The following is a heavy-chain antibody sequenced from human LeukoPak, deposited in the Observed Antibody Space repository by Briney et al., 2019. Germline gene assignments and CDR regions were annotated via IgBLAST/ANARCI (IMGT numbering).Heavy chain of an antibody. CDR1: GYTFTDSY. Sequence: ASVKVSCKASGYTFTDSYMHWVRQAPGPGLEWMGWLNPNSGGTNYAQKFQGRVTMTRDTSISTAYMELSRLRSDDTAMYYCARDTIGMIVVAFDYWGQGTLVTVSS. J-gene: IGHJ4*02. D-gene: IGHD3-22*01. CDR2: LNPNSGGT. V-gene: IGHV1-2*02. CDR3: ARDTIGMIVVAFDY.